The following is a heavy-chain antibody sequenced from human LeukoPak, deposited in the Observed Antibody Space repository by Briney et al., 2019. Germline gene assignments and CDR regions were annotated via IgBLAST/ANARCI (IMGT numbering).Heavy chain of an antibody. V-gene: IGHV3-11*04. D-gene: IGHD2-21*02. J-gene: IGHJ4*02. CDR2: ISSSGSTI. Sequence: PGGSLRLSCAASGFTFSDYYMSWIRQAPGKGLEWVSYISSSGSTIYYADSVKGRFTISRDNAKNSLYLQMNSLRAEDTAVYYCARGYDIVVVTATDFDYWGQGTLVTVSS. CDR1: GFTFSDYY. CDR3: ARGYDIVVVTATDFDY.